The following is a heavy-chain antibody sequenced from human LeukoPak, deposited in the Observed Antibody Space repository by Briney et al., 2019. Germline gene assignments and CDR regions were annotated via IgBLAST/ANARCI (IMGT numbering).Heavy chain of an antibody. Sequence: GGSLRLSCAASGFTVSSNYMNWVRQAPGKGLEWVSVVYTGGSTYYADSVKGRFTISRDNTKNTVYLQVNSLRAEDTAVYYCARDPYGTGAFDYWGQGTQVTVSS. D-gene: IGHD1-1*01. CDR2: VYTGGST. CDR1: GFTVSSNY. J-gene: IGHJ4*02. CDR3: ARDPYGTGAFDY. V-gene: IGHV3-66*01.